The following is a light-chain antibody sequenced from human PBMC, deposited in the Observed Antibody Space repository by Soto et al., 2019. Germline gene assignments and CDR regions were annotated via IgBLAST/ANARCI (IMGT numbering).Light chain of an antibody. V-gene: IGKV1-39*01. CDR3: QQSYSTPPWT. CDR2: AAS. J-gene: IGKJ1*01. Sequence: DIQMTQSPSSLSASVGDRVTITCRAGQSISRYLNCYQQKPGKAPKLLIYAASSLQSGVPSRFSGSGSGTDFTLTISSLQPEDFATYYCQQSYSTPPWTFGQGTKVDIK. CDR1: QSISRY.